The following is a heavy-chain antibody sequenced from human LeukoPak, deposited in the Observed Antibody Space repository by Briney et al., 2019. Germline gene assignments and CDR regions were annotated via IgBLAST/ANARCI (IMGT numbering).Heavy chain of an antibody. V-gene: IGHV3-48*04. CDR2: ISSSGSTI. Sequence: GGSLRLSCAASGFTFSNYWMNWVRQAPGKGLEWVSYISSSGSTIYYADSVKGRFTISRDNAKNSLYLQMNSLRAEDTAVYYCARDHMYSSGWPTIYYFDYWGQGTLVTVSS. CDR3: ARDHMYSSGWPTIYYFDY. J-gene: IGHJ4*02. D-gene: IGHD6-25*01. CDR1: GFTFSNYW.